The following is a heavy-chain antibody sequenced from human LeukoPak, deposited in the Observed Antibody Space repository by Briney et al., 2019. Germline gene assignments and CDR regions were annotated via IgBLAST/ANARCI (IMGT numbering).Heavy chain of an antibody. D-gene: IGHD3-22*01. J-gene: IGHJ4*02. CDR3: ARDQLGGYYYDY. V-gene: IGHV4-59*01. CDR2: IYYSGST. Sequence: SETLSLTCTVSGGSISSYYWSWIRQPPGKGLEWIGYIYYSGSTNYNPSLKSRITISVDTSKNQFSLKLSSVTAADTAVYYCARDQLGGYYYDYWGQGTLVTVSS. CDR1: GGSISSYY.